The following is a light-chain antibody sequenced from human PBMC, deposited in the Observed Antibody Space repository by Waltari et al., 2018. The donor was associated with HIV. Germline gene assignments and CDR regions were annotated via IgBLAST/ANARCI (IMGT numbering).Light chain of an antibody. V-gene: IGKV1-39*01. J-gene: IGKJ2*01. Sequence: DIQMTQSPSSLSASIGDRVTITCRASDSISSYLNWYQQKPGKAPELLIYAASGLQSGVPSRFSGSGSGSDFTLTISSLQPEDFTTYFCQQSYSLPYTFGQGTKLEIK. CDR1: DSISSY. CDR3: QQSYSLPYT. CDR2: AAS.